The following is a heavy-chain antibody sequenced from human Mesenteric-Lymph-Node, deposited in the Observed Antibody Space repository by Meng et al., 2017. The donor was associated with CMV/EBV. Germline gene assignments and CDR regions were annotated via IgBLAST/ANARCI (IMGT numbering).Heavy chain of an antibody. CDR3: AKSPASGYYYFDY. Sequence: GESLKISCAASGFTFSSYAMSWVRQAPGKGLEWVSAISGSGGSTYYADSVKGRFTISRDNSKNTLYLQMNSLRAEDTAVYYCAKSPASGYYYFDYWGQGTLVTVSS. CDR1: GFTFSSYA. V-gene: IGHV3-23*01. D-gene: IGHD3-22*01. J-gene: IGHJ4*02. CDR2: ISGSGGST.